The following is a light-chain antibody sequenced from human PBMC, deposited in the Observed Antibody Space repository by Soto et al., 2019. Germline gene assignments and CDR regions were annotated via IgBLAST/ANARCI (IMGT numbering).Light chain of an antibody. V-gene: IGKV3-15*01. Sequence: EIVMTQSPGTLSVSPGERATLSCRASQSVSSNLAWYQQKPGQAPRLLIYGASTRATGIPGRSSGSGSGTEFTLTISSLEFEDSAVYYCQQYNNWPRGWTFGQGTKMEIK. CDR3: QQYNNWPRGWT. CDR1: QSVSSN. CDR2: GAS. J-gene: IGKJ1*01.